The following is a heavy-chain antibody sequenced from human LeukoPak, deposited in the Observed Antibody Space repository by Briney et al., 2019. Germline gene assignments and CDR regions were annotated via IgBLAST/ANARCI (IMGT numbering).Heavy chain of an antibody. Sequence: PSETLSLTCTVSGGSISSYYWSWIRQPPGKGLEWIGYIYYSGSTNYNPSLKSRVTISVDTSKNQFSLKPSSVTAADTAVYYCARAYSSSWSGDYYYYYGMDVWGQGTTVTVSS. CDR2: IYYSGST. V-gene: IGHV4-59*01. CDR1: GGSISSYY. D-gene: IGHD6-13*01. CDR3: ARAYSSSWSGDYYYYYGMDV. J-gene: IGHJ6*02.